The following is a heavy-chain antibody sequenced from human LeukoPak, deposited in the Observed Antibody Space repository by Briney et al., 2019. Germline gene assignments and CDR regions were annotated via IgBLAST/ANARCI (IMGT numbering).Heavy chain of an antibody. J-gene: IGHJ4*02. D-gene: IGHD6-13*01. V-gene: IGHV3-48*03. CDR3: ASPIAAAGLFDN. Sequence: PGGSLRLSCAASGFTFSSYEMNWVRQAPGKGLEWVSYISSSGSTIYYADSVKGRFTISRDNAKNSLYLQMNSLRAEDTAVYYCASPIAAAGLFDNWGQGTLVTVSS. CDR2: ISSSGSTI. CDR1: GFTFSSYE.